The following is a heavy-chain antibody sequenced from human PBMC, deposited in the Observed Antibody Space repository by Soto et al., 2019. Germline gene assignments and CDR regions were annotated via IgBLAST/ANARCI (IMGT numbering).Heavy chain of an antibody. CDR1: GGSISSGGYY. J-gene: IGHJ4*02. D-gene: IGHD6-6*01. CDR3: ARARIQYSSSSGFDY. Sequence: SETLSLTCTVSGGSISSGGYYWSWVRQHPGKGLEWIGYIYYSGSTYYNPSLKSRVTISVDTSKNQFSLKLSSVTAADTAVYYCARARIQYSSSSGFDYWGQGTLVTVSS. V-gene: IGHV4-31*03. CDR2: IYYSGST.